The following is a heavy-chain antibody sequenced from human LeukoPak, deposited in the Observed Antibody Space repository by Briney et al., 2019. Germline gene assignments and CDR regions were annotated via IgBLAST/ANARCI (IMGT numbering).Heavy chain of an antibody. CDR1: GYSFSGYW. CDR3: ARHDPHSRGYVNRFDP. Sequence: GESLKISCKNSGYSFSGYWIVWVRQMPGKGLEWMGIIYPGDSETRYSPSFQGQVTISADKSISTAYLQWSSLKASDTAMYYCARHDPHSRGYVNRFDPWGQGTLVTVSS. J-gene: IGHJ5*02. V-gene: IGHV5-51*01. CDR2: IYPGDSET. D-gene: IGHD5-12*01.